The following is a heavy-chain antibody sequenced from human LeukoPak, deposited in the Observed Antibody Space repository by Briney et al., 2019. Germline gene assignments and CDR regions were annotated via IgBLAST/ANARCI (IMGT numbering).Heavy chain of an antibody. V-gene: IGHV4-34*01. CDR3: ARVTATLQKVGPVDY. Sequence: GSLRLSCAASGFTFTTYWMNWIRQPPGKGLEWIGEINHSGSTNYNPSLKSRVTISVDTSKNQFSLKLSSVTAADTAVYYCARVTATLQKVGPVDYWGQGTLVTVSS. D-gene: IGHD1-26*01. J-gene: IGHJ4*02. CDR1: GFTFTTYW. CDR2: INHSGST.